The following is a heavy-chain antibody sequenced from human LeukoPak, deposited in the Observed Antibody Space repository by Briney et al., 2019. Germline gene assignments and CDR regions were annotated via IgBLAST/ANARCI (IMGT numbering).Heavy chain of an antibody. CDR3: AKVVLAAGDLFYFDY. CDR2: ISGSGVST. D-gene: IGHD6-13*01. V-gene: IGHV3-23*01. CDR1: GSSFCSYA. J-gene: IGHJ4*02. Sequence: GGSLRLSCAASGSSFCSYAMSWVRQAPGKGLEWVSTISGSGVSTYYADSVKGRFTLSRDNSKNTLYLQMNSLRAEDTAVFYCAKVVLAAGDLFYFDYWGQGILVTVSS.